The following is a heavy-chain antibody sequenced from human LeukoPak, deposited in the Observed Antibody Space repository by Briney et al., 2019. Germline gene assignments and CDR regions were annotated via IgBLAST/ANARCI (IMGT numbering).Heavy chain of an antibody. V-gene: IGHV4-38-2*01. Sequence: SETLSLTCAVSGFSLSSGYYWGWIRQPPGKGLEWIGNVYHSGSTYYNPSLKSRVTISVDTSRSQLYLKLNSVTAADTAVYYCARLDSGYDRDIWGQGTLVTVSS. CDR3: ARLDSGYDRDI. J-gene: IGHJ4*02. CDR2: VYHSGST. D-gene: IGHD5-12*01. CDR1: GFSLSSGYY.